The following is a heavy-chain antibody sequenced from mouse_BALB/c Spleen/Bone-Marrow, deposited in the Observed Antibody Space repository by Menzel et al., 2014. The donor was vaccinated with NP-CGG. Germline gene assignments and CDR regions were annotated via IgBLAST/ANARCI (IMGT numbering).Heavy chain of an antibody. CDR1: GYTFTDYN. D-gene: IGHD4-1*01. V-gene: IGHV1S29*02. J-gene: IGHJ2*01. Sequence: EVQGVESGPELVKPGASVKISCKAPGYTFTDYNMHWVKQSHGKSLEWIGYIYPYNGGTGYNQKFKSKATLTVDNSSSTAHMELRSLTSEDSAVYYCARLGRDYWGQGTTLTVSS. CDR3: ARLGRDY. CDR2: IYPYNGGT.